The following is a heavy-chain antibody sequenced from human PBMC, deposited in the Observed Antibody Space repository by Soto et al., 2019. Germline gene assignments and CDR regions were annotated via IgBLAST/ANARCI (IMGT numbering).Heavy chain of an antibody. CDR1: GDSMGSGDYY. CDR3: SRGSTYSGFLT. D-gene: IGHD3-10*01. Sequence: QVQLQESGPGLVKPSQTLSLTCTVSGDSMGSGDYYWTWIRQPPGKGLEWIGYSYYLGTTFYNPSLESRVNIYIDTSKHAFSLRLTSVTAADTTVYYCSRGSTYSGFLTWCPGNLVTVSS. CDR2: SYYLGTT. J-gene: IGHJ5*02. V-gene: IGHV4-30-4*01.